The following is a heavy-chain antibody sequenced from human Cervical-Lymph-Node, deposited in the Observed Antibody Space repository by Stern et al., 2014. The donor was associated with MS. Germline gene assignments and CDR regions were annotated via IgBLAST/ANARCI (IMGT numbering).Heavy chain of an antibody. J-gene: IGHJ4*01. CDR3: ARGSGTAYDLRGDY. CDR1: GYIFTDYY. D-gene: IGHD3-3*01. V-gene: IGHV1-2*02. CDR2: INPNSGGT. Sequence: VQLVESGAEAKAPGASMKVSCRASGYIFTDYYLHWVRQAPGQGLEWLGWINPNSGGTSYAQNFRGRVTMTRDTSISTAYMELRWLGYADTAVYYCARGSGTAYDLRGDYWGQGTLVTVSS.